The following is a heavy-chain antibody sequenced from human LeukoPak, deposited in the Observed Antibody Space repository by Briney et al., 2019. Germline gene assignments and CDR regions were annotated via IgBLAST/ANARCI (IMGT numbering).Heavy chain of an antibody. J-gene: IGHJ4*02. CDR3: AKPEDSSGHYSHFDS. D-gene: IGHD3-22*01. CDR1: GFTFISYA. CDR2: FSGSGGST. Sequence: PGGSLRLSCAASGFTFISYAMSWVRQAPGKGLEWVSGFSGSGGSTYYADSVRGRFTISRDNSKNTLFLQMNSLRAEDTAVYYCAKPEDSSGHYSHFDSWGQGTLVTVSS. V-gene: IGHV3-23*01.